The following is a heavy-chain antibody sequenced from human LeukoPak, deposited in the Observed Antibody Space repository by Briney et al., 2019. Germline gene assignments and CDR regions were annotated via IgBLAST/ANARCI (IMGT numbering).Heavy chain of an antibody. D-gene: IGHD6-13*01. CDR2: MNPNSGNT. CDR1: GYTFTSYD. Sequence: GASVKVSCKASGYTFTSYDINWVQQATGQGLEWMGWMNPNSGNTGYAQKFQGRIIVSRNTSISTAYMELSSLTSEDTAIYYCARIAAAGNRRLNYWGQGTLVTVAS. J-gene: IGHJ4*02. CDR3: ARIAAAGNRRLNY. V-gene: IGHV1-8*01.